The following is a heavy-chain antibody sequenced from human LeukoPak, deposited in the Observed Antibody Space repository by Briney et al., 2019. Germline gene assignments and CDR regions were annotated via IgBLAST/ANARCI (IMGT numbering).Heavy chain of an antibody. Sequence: SETLSLTCTVSGGSISSYYWSWIRQPPGKGLEWIGYIYYSGSTNYNPSLKSRVTISVNTSKNQFSLKLSSVTAADTAVYYCARDVGYYFDYWGQGTLVTVSS. CDR1: GGSISSYY. CDR2: IYYSGST. CDR3: ARDVGYYFDY. J-gene: IGHJ4*02. V-gene: IGHV4-59*01.